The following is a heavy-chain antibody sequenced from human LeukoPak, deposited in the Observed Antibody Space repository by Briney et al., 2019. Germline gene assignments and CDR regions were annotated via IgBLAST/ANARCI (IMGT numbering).Heavy chain of an antibody. CDR3: AKDRVGAILYFDY. J-gene: IGHJ4*02. Sequence: GGSLRLSCAASGFTFSSYAMKWVRQAPGKGLEWVSTISGSGGRTYYADSMKGRFTISRDNSKNTLYLQMNSLRGEDTAVYYCAKDRVGAILYFDYWGQGTLVTVSS. CDR2: ISGSGGRT. D-gene: IGHD1-26*01. CDR1: GFTFSSYA. V-gene: IGHV3-23*01.